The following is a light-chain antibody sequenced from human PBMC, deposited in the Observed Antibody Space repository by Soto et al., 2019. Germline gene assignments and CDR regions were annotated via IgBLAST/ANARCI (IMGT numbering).Light chain of an antibody. CDR2: AAS. CDR3: QQYRNWPPLT. Sequence: EIVMTQSPATLSVPPGETATLSCRASQSVGRAVAWYQHKPGQAPRHLIVAASIRATGVPGRFSGGGSGTEFTLTISSLQSEDFAVYYCQQYRNWPPLTFGGGTTVEIK. V-gene: IGKV3-15*01. J-gene: IGKJ4*01. CDR1: QSVGRA.